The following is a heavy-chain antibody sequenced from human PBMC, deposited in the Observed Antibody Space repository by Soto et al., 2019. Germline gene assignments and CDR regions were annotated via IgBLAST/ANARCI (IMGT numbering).Heavy chain of an antibody. CDR3: ARTADGYNYLNY. CDR1: GGSISSGGYY. CDR2: IYHTGST. Sequence: SETLSLTCTVSGGSISSGGYYWGWIRQEPGKGLEWIGYIYHTGSTYYNPSLESRVIISVDTSKNQFSLSLSSVTAADTAVYYCARTADGYNYLNYWGQGTLVTVSS. V-gene: IGHV4-31*03. J-gene: IGHJ4*02. D-gene: IGHD5-12*01.